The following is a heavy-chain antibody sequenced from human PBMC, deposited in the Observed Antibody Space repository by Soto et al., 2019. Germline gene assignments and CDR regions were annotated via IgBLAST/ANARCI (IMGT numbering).Heavy chain of an antibody. CDR2: ISDDGVKK. V-gene: IGHV3-30*18. CDR3: TKDREHQLVRGWFDP. J-gene: IGHJ5*02. D-gene: IGHD6-13*01. Sequence: VQLVESGGGVVQPGRSLRLSCAASGFTFSSYGMHWVRQAPGKGLEWVALISDDGVKKYYADSVKGRFTISRDNSKNTLFLQVSSLRAEDTAVYYCTKDREHQLVRGWFDPWGQGTLVIVSS. CDR1: GFTFSSYG.